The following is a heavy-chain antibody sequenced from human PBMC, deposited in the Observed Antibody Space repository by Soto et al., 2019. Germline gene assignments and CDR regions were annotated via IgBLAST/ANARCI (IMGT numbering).Heavy chain of an antibody. CDR1: GFSFSTYS. V-gene: IGHV3-48*01. CDR3: AREFGTV. J-gene: IGHJ4*02. CDR2: ISSGSSTM. D-gene: IGHD3-16*01. Sequence: EVQLVESGGDLVQPGGSLRLSCAASGFSFSTYSMIWVRQAPGKGLEWVSYISSGSSTMYYADSVKGRFTISRDNAKNARYLQMNSLSAEATAVYYCAREFGTVWGQGTLVTVSS.